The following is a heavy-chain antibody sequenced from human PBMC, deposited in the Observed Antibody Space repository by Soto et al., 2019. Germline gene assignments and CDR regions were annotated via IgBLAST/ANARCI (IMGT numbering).Heavy chain of an antibody. CDR1: GGSISSSNW. D-gene: IGHD3-10*01. V-gene: IGHV4-4*02. CDR2: IYHSGST. J-gene: IGHJ5*02. CDR3: ARKRSLADDWFGEILNWFDP. Sequence: QVQLQESGPGLVKPSGTLSLTCAVSGGSISSSNWWSWVRQPPGKGLEWIGEIYHSGSTNYNPSPKSRVTISVDKSKNQFSLKLSSVTAADTAVYYCARKRSLADDWFGEILNWFDPWGQGTLVTVSS.